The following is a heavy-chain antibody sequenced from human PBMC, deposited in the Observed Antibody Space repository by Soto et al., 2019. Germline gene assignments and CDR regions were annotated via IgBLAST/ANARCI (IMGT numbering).Heavy chain of an antibody. J-gene: IGHJ6*02. CDR2: ISASGGGT. CDR1: GITFSSYA. V-gene: IGHV3-23*01. CDR3: ANLVGRGEIPGGMDV. Sequence: EVQLLESGGGLVQPGGSLRLSCAASGITFSSYAMTWVRQAPGKGLEWVSAISASGGGTYYADSVKGRFTISRDNSKNTLYLQMNSLRAEDTAVYYCANLVGRGEIPGGMDVWGQGTTVTVSS. D-gene: IGHD1-26*01.